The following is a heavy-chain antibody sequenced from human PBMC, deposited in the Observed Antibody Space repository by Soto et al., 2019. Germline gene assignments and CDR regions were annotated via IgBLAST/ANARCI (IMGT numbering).Heavy chain of an antibody. CDR3: ARDRETYYYDSSGDAFDI. CDR1: GFTFSSYA. V-gene: IGHV3-30-3*01. J-gene: IGHJ3*02. D-gene: IGHD3-22*01. CDR2: ISYDGSSK. Sequence: QVQLVESGGGVVQPGRSLRLSCAASGFTFSSYAMHWFRQAPGKGLELVSVISYDGSSKYYADSVKGRFTISRDNAKNTLYLQMNSLSAEDTAVYYCARDRETYYYDSSGDAFDIWGQGTIVTVSS.